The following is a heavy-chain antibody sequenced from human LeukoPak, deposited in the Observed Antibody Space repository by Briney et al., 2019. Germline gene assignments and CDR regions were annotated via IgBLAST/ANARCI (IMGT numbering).Heavy chain of an antibody. D-gene: IGHD3-10*01. V-gene: IGHV4-59*01. CDR1: GGSISSYY. Sequence: SETLSLTCAVSGGSISSYYWSWIRQPPGKGLEWIGYIYYSGSTNYNPSLKSRVTISVDTSKNQFSLKLSSVTAADTAVYYCARDNFSGSYSYWGQGTLVTVSS. CDR2: IYYSGST. CDR3: ARDNFSGSYSY. J-gene: IGHJ4*02.